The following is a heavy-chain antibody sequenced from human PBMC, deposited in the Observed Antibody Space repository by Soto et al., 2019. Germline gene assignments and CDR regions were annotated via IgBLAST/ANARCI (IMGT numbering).Heavy chain of an antibody. Sequence: SDTLSVTCTVSGGSISSYYWSWIRQPPGKGLEWIGYIYYSGSTNYNPSLKSRVTISVDTSKNQFSLKLSSVTAADTAVYYCARDLPDYGDLNWGQGTLVTVSS. V-gene: IGHV4-59*01. J-gene: IGHJ4*02. CDR2: IYYSGST. D-gene: IGHD4-17*01. CDR3: ARDLPDYGDLN. CDR1: GGSISSYY.